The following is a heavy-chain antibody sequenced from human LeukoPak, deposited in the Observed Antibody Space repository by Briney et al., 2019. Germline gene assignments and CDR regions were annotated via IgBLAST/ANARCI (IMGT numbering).Heavy chain of an antibody. CDR2: ISPSGGST. V-gene: IGHV1-46*01. D-gene: IGHD5-24*01. CDR1: LYTFTSYF. J-gene: IGHJ5*02. Sequence: ASGKVSCKAFLYTFTSYFMHWVRQAAGHGGGWLGGISPSGGSTTYAQKFQGRVTLTRDMSTSTDYLELSSLRSEDTAVYYCARDNSVRDEAWWFNPWGQGTLVTVSS. CDR3: ARDNSVRDEAWWFNP.